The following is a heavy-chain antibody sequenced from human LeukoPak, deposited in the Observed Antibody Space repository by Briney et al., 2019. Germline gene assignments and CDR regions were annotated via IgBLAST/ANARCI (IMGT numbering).Heavy chain of an antibody. CDR2: IYPGDSDT. CDR1: GYSFTNYW. V-gene: IGHV5-51*01. CDR3: ARRYSTSATSLIGY. D-gene: IGHD6-6*01. J-gene: IGHJ4*02. Sequence: GESLKISCKGSGYSFTNYWIGWVRQMPGKGLEWMGIIYPGDSDTRYSPSFQGQVTISADKSISTAYLQWNSLKASDTAMYYCARRYSTSATSLIGYWGQGTLVSVSS.